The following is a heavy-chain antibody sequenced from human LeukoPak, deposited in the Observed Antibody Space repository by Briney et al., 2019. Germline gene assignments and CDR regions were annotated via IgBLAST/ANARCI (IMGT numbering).Heavy chain of an antibody. V-gene: IGHV3-74*01. CDR3: ARDRRSGSYWNYYYYMDV. CDR1: GFTLSSYW. J-gene: IGHJ6*03. CDR2: INRWGSST. Sequence: GGSLPLSCSPSGFTLSSYWVHWDRQAPGKVRVWVSRINRWGSSTSYADSEQDRFTISRDNAKNTLYLQMNSLRAEDTAVYYCARDRRSGSYWNYYYYMDVRGKGTTVTIS. D-gene: IGHD3-10*01.